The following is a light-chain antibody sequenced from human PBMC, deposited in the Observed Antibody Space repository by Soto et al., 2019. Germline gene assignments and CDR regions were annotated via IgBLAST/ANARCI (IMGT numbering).Light chain of an antibody. CDR1: QSVSSNY. CDR3: PQYAASPLT. J-gene: IGKJ4*01. CDR2: GAS. Sequence: EIVLTQSPGTLSLSLGDRATLSCWASQSVSSNYLAWYQQRPGQAPRLLIYGASTRATGVPDRFSGSGSGTDFTLTIGRLEPEDFAVSFCPQYAASPLTFGGGTKVEIK. V-gene: IGKV3-20*01.